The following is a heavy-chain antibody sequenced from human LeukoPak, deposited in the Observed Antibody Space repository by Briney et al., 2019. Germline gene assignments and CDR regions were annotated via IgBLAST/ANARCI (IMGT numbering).Heavy chain of an antibody. V-gene: IGHV1-18*01. CDR1: GYTFTSYG. J-gene: IGHJ4*02. D-gene: IGHD6-19*01. CDR3: ARDISPYSSGWYVVDY. Sequence: GASVKVSCKASGYTFTSYGISWVRQAPGQGLEWMGWISAYNGNTNYAQKLQGRVTMTTDTSTSTAYMELRSLRSDDTAVYYCARDISPYSSGWYVVDYWGQGALSPSPQ. CDR2: ISAYNGNT.